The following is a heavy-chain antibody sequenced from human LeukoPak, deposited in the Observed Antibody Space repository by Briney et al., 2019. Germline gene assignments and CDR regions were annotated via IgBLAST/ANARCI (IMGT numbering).Heavy chain of an antibody. CDR1: GYTFTSYG. J-gene: IGHJ4*02. CDR3: ARGGLHCSSTSCYGVDY. Sequence: ASVKVSCKASGYTFTSYGISWVRQAPGQGLEWMGWISAYNGNTNYAQKLQGRVTMTTDTSTSTVYMELRSLRSDDTAVYFCARGGLHCSSTSCYGVDYWGQGTLVTVSS. CDR2: ISAYNGNT. D-gene: IGHD2-2*01. V-gene: IGHV1-18*01.